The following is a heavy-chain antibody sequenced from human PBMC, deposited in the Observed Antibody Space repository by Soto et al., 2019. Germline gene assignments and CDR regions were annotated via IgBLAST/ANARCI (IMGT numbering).Heavy chain of an antibody. CDR2: IYHSGST. J-gene: IGHJ6*02. Sequence: SETLSLTCAVSGGSISSSNWWSWVRQPPGKGLEWIGEIYHSGSTNYNPSLKSRVTISVDKSKNQFSLKLSSVTAADTAVYYCARRVGYCSSTSCYRYYYYGMDVWGQGTTVTVSS. CDR3: ARRVGYCSSTSCYRYYYYGMDV. V-gene: IGHV4-4*02. D-gene: IGHD2-2*02. CDR1: GGSISSSNW.